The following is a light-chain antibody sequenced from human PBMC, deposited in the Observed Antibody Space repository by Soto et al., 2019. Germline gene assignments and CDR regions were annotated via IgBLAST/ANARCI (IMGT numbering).Light chain of an antibody. CDR3: SSYTSGSTLVV. V-gene: IGLV2-14*01. CDR1: SSDVGAYNY. Sequence: QSVLTQPASVSGSPGQPITISCTGSSSDVGAYNYVSWYQQHPGKAPRLMIYEVTNRPSGVSNRFSGSKSGNTASLTISGLRAEDEADYYCSSYTSGSTLVVFGGGTKLTVL. J-gene: IGLJ2*01. CDR2: EVT.